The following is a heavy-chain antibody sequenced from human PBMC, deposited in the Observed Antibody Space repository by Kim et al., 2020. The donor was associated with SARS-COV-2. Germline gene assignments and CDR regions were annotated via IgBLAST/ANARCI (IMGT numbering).Heavy chain of an antibody. CDR2: K. V-gene: IGHV3-7*04. CDR3: ARLGSSSRNFDY. Sequence: KYYVDSVKGRITISRDNAKNSMYMQKDRVRAEDTAVYYGARLGSSSRNFDYWGQGTMVTVSS. J-gene: IGHJ4*02. D-gene: IGHD6-13*01.